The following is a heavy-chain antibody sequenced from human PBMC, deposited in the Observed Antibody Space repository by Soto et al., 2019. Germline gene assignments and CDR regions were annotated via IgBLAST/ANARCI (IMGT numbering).Heavy chain of an antibody. CDR2: ISGSGGST. V-gene: IGHV3-23*01. CDR1: GFTFSSYA. J-gene: IGHJ4*02. D-gene: IGHD2-15*01. CDR3: AKGYCSGGSCYTK. Sequence: PGGSLSLSCAASGFTFSSYAMSWVRQAPGKGLEWVSTISGSGGSTYYADSVKGRFTISRDNSKNTLYLQMNSLRAEDTAVYYCAKGYCSGGSCYTKWGQGTLVTVSS.